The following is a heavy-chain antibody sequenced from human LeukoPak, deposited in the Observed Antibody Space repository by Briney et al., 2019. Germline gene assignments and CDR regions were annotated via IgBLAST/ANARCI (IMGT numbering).Heavy chain of an antibody. J-gene: IGHJ4*02. CDR1: GGSISSGGYS. CDR3: ARAPGCYYDSSGYFDY. Sequence: SQTLSLTCAVSGGSISSGGYSWSWIRQPPGKGLEWIGYIYHSGSTYYNPALKSRVTISVDRSKNQFSLKLSSVTAADTAVYYCARAPGCYYDSSGYFDYWGQGTLVTVSS. V-gene: IGHV4-30-2*01. CDR2: IYHSGST. D-gene: IGHD3-22*01.